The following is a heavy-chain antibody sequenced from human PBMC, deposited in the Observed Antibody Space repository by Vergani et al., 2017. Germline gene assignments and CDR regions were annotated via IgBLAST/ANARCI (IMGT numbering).Heavy chain of an antibody. V-gene: IGHV3-23*01. D-gene: IGHD4-17*01. Sequence: EVQLLESGGGLVQPGGSLRLSCAASGFTFSSYAMSWVRQAPGKGLEWVSAISGSGGSTYYADSVKGRFTISRDNSKNTLYLQMNSLRAEDTAVYYCARHGDYDPDYYYYYGMDVWGQGTTVTVSS. J-gene: IGHJ6*02. CDR3: ARHGDYDPDYYYYYGMDV. CDR1: GFTFSSYA. CDR2: ISGSGGST.